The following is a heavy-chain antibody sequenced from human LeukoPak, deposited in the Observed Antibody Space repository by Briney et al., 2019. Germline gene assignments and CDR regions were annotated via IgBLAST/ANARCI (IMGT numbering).Heavy chain of an antibody. V-gene: IGHV3-21*01. CDR2: ISSSSSYI. CDR1: GFTFSSYS. Sequence: GGSLRLSCAASGFTFSSYSMNWVRQAPGKGLEWVSSISSSSSYIYYADSVKGRFTISRDNAKNSLYLQMNSLRAEDTAVYYCARDAPKLDYYDSSSPDTYYYYYGMDVWGQGTTVTVSS. CDR3: ARDAPKLDYYDSSSPDTYYYYYGMDV. D-gene: IGHD3-22*01. J-gene: IGHJ6*02.